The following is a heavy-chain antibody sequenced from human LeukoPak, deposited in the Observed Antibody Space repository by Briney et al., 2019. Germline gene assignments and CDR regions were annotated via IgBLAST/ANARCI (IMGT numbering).Heavy chain of an antibody. V-gene: IGHV1-69*04. D-gene: IGHD3-10*01. Sequence: ASVKVSCKASGGTFSSYAISWVRQAPGRGLEWMGRIIPILGIANYAQKFQGRVTITADKSTSTAYMELSSLRSEDTAVYYCARDSTYGSGSYYSRASDLWGRGTLVTVSS. J-gene: IGHJ2*01. CDR1: GGTFSSYA. CDR3: ARDSTYGSGSYYSRASDL. CDR2: IIPILGIA.